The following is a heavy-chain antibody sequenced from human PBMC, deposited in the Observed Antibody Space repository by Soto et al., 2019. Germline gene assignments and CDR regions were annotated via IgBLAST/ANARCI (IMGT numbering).Heavy chain of an antibody. CDR2: IYYSGST. J-gene: IGHJ6*02. Sequence: QLQLQESGPRLVKPSETLSLTCTVSGDSISSSTYYWGWIRQSPGKGLEWIGSIYYSGSTYYNPSLKSRVTISVDTSKNQFSLKLSSVTAADTAVYYCARDGYNAALEYYFGIDVWGQGTTVTVSS. CDR1: GDSISSSTYY. D-gene: IGHD5-18*01. CDR3: ARDGYNAALEYYFGIDV. V-gene: IGHV4-39*02.